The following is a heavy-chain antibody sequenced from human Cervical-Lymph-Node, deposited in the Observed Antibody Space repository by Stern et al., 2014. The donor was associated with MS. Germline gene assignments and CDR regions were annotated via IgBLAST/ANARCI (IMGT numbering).Heavy chain of an antibody. Sequence: QLQLQESGPGLVKPSETLSLTCTVSGGSISTSSYFCGWIRQPPGQGLEWIGNIYYTGGPASTPSLKSRVPVPIARSKTQFPLRLVSVPAADTAVYYCARQSQSSSWAHDYWGQGTLVTVSS. V-gene: IGHV4-39*01. D-gene: IGHD6-13*01. J-gene: IGHJ4*02. CDR2: IYYTGGP. CDR1: GGSISTSSYF. CDR3: ARQSQSSSWAHDY.